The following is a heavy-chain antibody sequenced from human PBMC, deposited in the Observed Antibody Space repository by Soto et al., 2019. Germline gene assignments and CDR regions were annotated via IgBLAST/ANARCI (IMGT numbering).Heavy chain of an antibody. J-gene: IGHJ4*02. Sequence: PGGSLRLSCAASGFTFSNAWMSWVRQAPGKGLEWVGRIKSKTDGGTTDYAAPVKGRFTISRDDSKNTLYLQMNSLKTEDTAVYYCTTGMVGATGFFDYWGPGTLGTVSS. CDR1: GFTFSNAW. D-gene: IGHD1-26*01. CDR3: TTGMVGATGFFDY. V-gene: IGHV3-15*01. CDR2: IKSKTDGGTT.